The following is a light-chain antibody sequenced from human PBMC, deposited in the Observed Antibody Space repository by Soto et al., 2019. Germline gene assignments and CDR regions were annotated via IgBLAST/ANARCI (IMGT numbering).Light chain of an antibody. J-gene: IGLJ1*01. V-gene: IGLV1-44*01. CDR3: AAWDDTLKRYV. CDR1: NSNIASNT. Sequence: QSALTQPPSASETAGQTVSISCSGSNSNIASNTVNWYQHLPGTAPKLLIYYNNQRPSGVPDRFSGSKSGTSASLAISGLQSEDESDYYCAAWDDTLKRYVFGTGTKVTVL. CDR2: YNN.